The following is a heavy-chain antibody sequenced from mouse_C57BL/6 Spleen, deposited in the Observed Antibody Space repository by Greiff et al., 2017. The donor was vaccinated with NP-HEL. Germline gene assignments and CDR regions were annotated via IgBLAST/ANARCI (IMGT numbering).Heavy chain of an antibody. CDR1: GYTFTSYW. CDR2: IDPSDSYT. Sequence: QVQLQQPGAELVMPGASVKLSCKASGYTFTSYWMHWVKQRPGQGLEWIGEIDPSDSYTNYNQKFKGKSTLTVDKSSSTAYMQLSSLTSEDSAVYYGARCSSGYPSMDYWGQGTSVTVSS. V-gene: IGHV1-69*01. D-gene: IGHD3-2*02. CDR3: ARCSSGYPSMDY. J-gene: IGHJ4*01.